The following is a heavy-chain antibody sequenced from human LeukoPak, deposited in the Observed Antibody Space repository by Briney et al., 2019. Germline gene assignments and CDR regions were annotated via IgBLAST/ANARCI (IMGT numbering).Heavy chain of an antibody. V-gene: IGHV3-20*04. J-gene: IGHJ3*01. CDR1: GFTFDDYA. CDR3: ASDRRSDSSGYAFYV. CDR2: INWNGDNT. D-gene: IGHD3-22*01. Sequence: GGSLRLSCVASGFTFDDYAMSWVRQAPGKGLEWVSGINWNGDNTVYADSVKGRFTISRDNAKNSLYLQMNSLGAEDTAFYYCASDRRSDSSGYAFYVWGQGTMVTVSS.